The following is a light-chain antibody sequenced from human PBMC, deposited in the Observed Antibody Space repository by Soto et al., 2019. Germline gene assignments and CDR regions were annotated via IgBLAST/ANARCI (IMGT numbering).Light chain of an antibody. CDR3: KQYNSYRA. CDR2: KTS. Sequence: DLHMTQSPSQLSSSLGDRVTITCRASQSVSKWLAWYQVKPWKAPRLLIYKTSGLENGVHSSFSGSGFGTDSTLTIRSLQPDDFATYYCKQYNSYRACGQGTKVDIK. V-gene: IGKV1-5*03. J-gene: IGKJ1*01. CDR1: QSVSKW.